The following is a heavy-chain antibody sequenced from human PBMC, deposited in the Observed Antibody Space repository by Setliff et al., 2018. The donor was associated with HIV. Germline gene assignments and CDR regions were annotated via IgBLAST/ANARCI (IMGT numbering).Heavy chain of an antibody. V-gene: IGHV1-18*01. CDR2: ITPIKGDT. CDR1: GYTFATDG. J-gene: IGHJ6*04. D-gene: IGHD6-6*01. CDR3: ARSPISYASSSRSHTYFYYLAD. Sequence: ASVKVSCKASGYTFATDGISWVRQAPGQGLEWMGWITPIKGDTKYSEKFKGRVTLTTDTSTSTAYMELRSLRSDDTAVYYCARSPISYASSSRSHTYFYYLADWGKGTTVTVPQ.